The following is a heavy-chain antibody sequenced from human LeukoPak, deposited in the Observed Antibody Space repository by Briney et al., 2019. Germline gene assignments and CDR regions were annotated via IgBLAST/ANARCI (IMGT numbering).Heavy chain of an antibody. V-gene: IGHV1-46*01. CDR3: ARGSSGHPPGNGMDV. CDR1: GYTFTSYY. Sequence: ASVKVSCKASGYTFTSYYMHWVRQAPGQGLERMGIIDPSGGSTSYAQKFQGRVTMTRDTSTSTVYMELSSLRSEDTAVYYCARGSSGHPPGNGMDVWGQGTTVTVSS. CDR2: IDPSGGST. J-gene: IGHJ6*01. D-gene: IGHD6-6*01.